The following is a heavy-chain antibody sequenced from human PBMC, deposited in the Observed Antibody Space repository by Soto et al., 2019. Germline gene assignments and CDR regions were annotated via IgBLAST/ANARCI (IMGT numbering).Heavy chain of an antibody. D-gene: IGHD3-22*01. CDR3: GREDESSGYAGTFHH. V-gene: IGHV3-30-3*01. CDR1: GFIFSSYV. CDR2: ISNDGNK. J-gene: IGHJ1*01. Sequence: QVQLVESGGDVVQPGRSLRLSCAASGFIFSSYVIHWVRQGPGKGLEWVALISNDGNKHYADSVKDRFTISRDNSKNKLDLEMNSLRAEDTSIYYCGREDESSGYAGTFHHWGQGTLVTVSP.